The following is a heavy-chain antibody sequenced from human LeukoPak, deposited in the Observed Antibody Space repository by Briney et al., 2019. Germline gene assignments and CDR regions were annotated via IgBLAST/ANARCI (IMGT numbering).Heavy chain of an antibody. D-gene: IGHD3-22*01. CDR3: ARTSRLSAGSAPFDS. CDR1: GFTFSSYA. Sequence: GGSLRLSCAASGFTFSSYALTWVRQAPGKGLEWVSGISAGGESISYADSVRGRFTISRDNSKSTLYLQMNSLRVEDTAIYYCARTSRLSAGSAPFDSWGQGTLVTVSS. J-gene: IGHJ4*02. V-gene: IGHV3-23*01. CDR2: ISAGGESI.